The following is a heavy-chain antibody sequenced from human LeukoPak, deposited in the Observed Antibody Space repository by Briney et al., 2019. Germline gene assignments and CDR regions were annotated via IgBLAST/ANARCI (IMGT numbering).Heavy chain of an antibody. CDR3: ARDSPGEYSSSCLAY. CDR2: ISSSSSYI. Sequence: KAGGSLRLSCAASRFTFSSYAMRWVRQAPGKGLEWVSSISSSSSYIYYADSVKGRFTISRDNAKISLYLQMNSLRAEDTAVYYCARDSPGEYSSSCLAYWGQGTLVTVSS. CDR1: RFTFSSYA. J-gene: IGHJ4*02. V-gene: IGHV3-21*01. D-gene: IGHD6-6*01.